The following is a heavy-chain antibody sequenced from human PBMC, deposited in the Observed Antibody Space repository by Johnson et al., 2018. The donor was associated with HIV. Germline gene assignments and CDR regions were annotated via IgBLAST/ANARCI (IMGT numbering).Heavy chain of an antibody. Sequence: QEKLVESGGGVVQPGGSLRLSCAASGFTFSSYGMHWVRQAPGKGLEWVAFIRYDGSNKSYADSVKGRFTISRDNSKNTLYLQMNSLRAEDTAVYYCAKDRGYGGNLDAFDIWGQGTMVTVSS. CDR3: AKDRGYGGNLDAFDI. CDR1: GFTFSSYG. D-gene: IGHD4-23*01. CDR2: IRYDGSNK. J-gene: IGHJ3*02. V-gene: IGHV3-30*02.